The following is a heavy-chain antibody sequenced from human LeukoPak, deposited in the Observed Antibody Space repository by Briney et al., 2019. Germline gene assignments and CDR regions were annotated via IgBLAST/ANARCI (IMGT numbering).Heavy chain of an antibody. Sequence: GGSLRLACAVSGFTFSSYWMSWVRQAPGKWLEWVANIKQDGSEKYDVDSVKGRFTISRDHAKNSMYLQMNSLRAEHTAVYYCAEGTTGWGQGTLVTASS. V-gene: IGHV3-7*01. CDR2: IKQDGSEK. J-gene: IGHJ4*02. D-gene: IGHD1-1*01. CDR1: GFTFSSYW. CDR3: AEGTTG.